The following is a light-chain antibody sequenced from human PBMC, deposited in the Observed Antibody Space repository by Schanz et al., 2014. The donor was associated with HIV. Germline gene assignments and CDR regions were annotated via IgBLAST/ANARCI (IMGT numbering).Light chain of an antibody. Sequence: QSALTQPPSASGSPGQSVTISCTGTSSDVGGYKYVSWYQQHPGKAPKLLIYEVSKRPLGVPDRFSGSKSGNTASLTVSRRQAEDEADYYCPSYAGSNNWVFGGGTKLTVL. CDR3: PSYAGSNNWV. CDR1: SSDVGGYKY. J-gene: IGLJ3*02. V-gene: IGLV2-8*01. CDR2: EVS.